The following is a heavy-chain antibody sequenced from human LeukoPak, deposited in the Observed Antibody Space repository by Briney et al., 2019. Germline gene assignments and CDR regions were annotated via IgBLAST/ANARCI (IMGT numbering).Heavy chain of an antibody. D-gene: IGHD2-8*01. V-gene: IGHV4-39*07. CDR2: IYYSGST. J-gene: IGHJ5*02. Sequence: SETLSLTCTVSGGSISSSSYYWGWIRQPPGKGLEWIGSIYYSGSTYYNPSLKSRVTISVDTSKNQFSLKLSSVTAADTAVYHCARGSDCTNGVCLNWFDPWGQGTLVTVSS. CDR3: ARGSDCTNGVCLNWFDP. CDR1: GGSISSSSYY.